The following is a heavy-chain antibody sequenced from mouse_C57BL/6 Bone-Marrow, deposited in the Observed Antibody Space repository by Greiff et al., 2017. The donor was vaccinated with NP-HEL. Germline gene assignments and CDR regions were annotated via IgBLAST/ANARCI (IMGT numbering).Heavy chain of an antibody. D-gene: IGHD1-1*01. CDR3: ARYPYYYGRSWYFDV. CDR1: GYTFTSYW. Sequence: QVQLQQPGTELVKPGASVKLSCKASGYTFTSYWMHWVKQRPGQGLEWIGNINPSNGGTNYNEKFKSKATLTVDKSSSTAYMQLSSLTSEDSAVYYCARYPYYYGRSWYFDVWGTGTTVTVSS. CDR2: INPSNGGT. J-gene: IGHJ1*03. V-gene: IGHV1-53*01.